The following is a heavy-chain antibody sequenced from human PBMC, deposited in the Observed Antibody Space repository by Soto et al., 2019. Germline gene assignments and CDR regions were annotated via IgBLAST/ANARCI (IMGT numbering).Heavy chain of an antibody. CDR1: GGSISSSGYY. J-gene: IGHJ4*02. D-gene: IGHD6-13*01. CDR2: IYYSGST. Sequence: NPSETLSLTCTVSGGSISSSGYYWGWIRQPPGKGLEWIGSIYYSGSTYNKPSLKSRVTMSVDTSKNQFSLKLSSVTAADTAVFYCARHKAAAAYGGYYFDYWGQGTLVTVSS. V-gene: IGHV4-39*01. CDR3: ARHKAAAAYGGYYFDY.